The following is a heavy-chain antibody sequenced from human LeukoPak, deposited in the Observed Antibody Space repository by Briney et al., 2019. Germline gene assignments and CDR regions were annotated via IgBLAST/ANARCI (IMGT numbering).Heavy chain of an antibody. CDR3: ARHRYSSSWYGTYYFDY. D-gene: IGHD6-13*01. CDR1: GYSVSSGYY. Sequence: SETLSLTCTVSGYSVSSGYYWGWIRQPPGKGLKWIGSIHHSGSTYYSPSLKSRVTISVDTSKNQFSLKLSSVTAADTAVYYCARHRYSSSWYGTYYFDYWGQGTLVTVSS. V-gene: IGHV4-38-2*02. J-gene: IGHJ4*02. CDR2: IHHSGST.